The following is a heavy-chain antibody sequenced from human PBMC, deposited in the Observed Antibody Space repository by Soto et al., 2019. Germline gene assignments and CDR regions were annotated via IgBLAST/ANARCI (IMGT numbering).Heavy chain of an antibody. D-gene: IGHD4-17*01. CDR3: ARGTTVTYAAY. CDR2: IYYSGST. CDR1: DGSISSDY. V-gene: IGHV4-59*01. Sequence: QVQLQESGPGLVKPSETLSLTCTVSDGSISSDYWSWIRQPPGKGLEWIGVIYYSGSTNYNPSLTSXXTXSXDTSKNQFSLKLSSVTAADTAVYYCARGTTVTYAAYWGQGTLVTVSS. J-gene: IGHJ4*02.